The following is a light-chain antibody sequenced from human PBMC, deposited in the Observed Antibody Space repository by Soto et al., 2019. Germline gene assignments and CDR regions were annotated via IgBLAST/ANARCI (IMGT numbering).Light chain of an antibody. Sequence: QSMLTQPASASGTPGQRVTISCSGATSNIGRNFVYWYQQVPGTAPKLLIYRNDQRPSGVPDRFSGSKSGTSASLAISGLRSEAEADYFCTTWDDTLDGVLFGGGTKLTVL. CDR1: TSNIGRNF. J-gene: IGLJ3*02. CDR2: RND. CDR3: TTWDDTLDGVL. V-gene: IGLV1-47*01.